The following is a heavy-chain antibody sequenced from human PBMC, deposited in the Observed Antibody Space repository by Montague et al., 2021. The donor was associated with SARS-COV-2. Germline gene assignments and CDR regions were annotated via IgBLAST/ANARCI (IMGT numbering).Heavy chain of an antibody. D-gene: IGHD1-26*01. V-gene: IGHV4-61*02. CDR3: ARFGSGTLEFDL. J-gene: IGHJ4*02. CDR2: IRTTGHT. Sequence: TLSLTCTVSGASISTGLYLWSWIRQPAGQGLEWLGRIRTTGHTDHNRSLESRVFMSVDTSTNQFSLSLTSVTASDTAVYFCARFGSGTLEFDLWGQGTLDLVS. CDR1: GASISTGLYL.